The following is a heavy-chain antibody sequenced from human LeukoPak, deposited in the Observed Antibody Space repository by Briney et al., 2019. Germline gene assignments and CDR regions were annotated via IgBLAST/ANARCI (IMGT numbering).Heavy chain of an antibody. V-gene: IGHV3-21*01. CDR3: ARDLTSVLGIAAYFDY. Sequence: GGSLRLSCAASGFTFSSYSMNWVRQAPGKGLEWVSSISSSSSYIYYADSVKGRFTISRDNAKNSLYLQMNSLRAEDTAVYYCARDLTSVLGIAAYFDYSGQGTLVTVSS. J-gene: IGHJ4*02. CDR1: GFTFSSYS. CDR2: ISSSSSYI. D-gene: IGHD6-13*01.